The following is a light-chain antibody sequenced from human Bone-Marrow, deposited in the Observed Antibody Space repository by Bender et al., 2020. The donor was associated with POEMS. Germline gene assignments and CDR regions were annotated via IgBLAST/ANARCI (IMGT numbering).Light chain of an antibody. CDR1: SSDVGSYNL. Sequence: QSALTQPASVSGSPGQSITISCTGTSSDVGSYNLVSWYQQHPGKAPKLMIYEVSKRPSGVSNRFSGFKSGNTAFLNIDGLRAEDEADYYCSSYTSSSTLYVFGTGTKVTVL. V-gene: IGLV2-14*02. J-gene: IGLJ1*01. CDR2: EVS. CDR3: SSYTSSSTLYV.